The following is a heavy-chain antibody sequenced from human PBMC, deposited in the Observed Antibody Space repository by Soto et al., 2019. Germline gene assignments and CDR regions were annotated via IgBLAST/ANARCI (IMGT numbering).Heavy chain of an antibody. D-gene: IGHD4-17*01. Sequence: SETLSLTCTVSGGSISTHYWSWIRQPPGRGLEWVGYIYHSGITKYNPSLKSRGTISIDTSKNQFSLQLNSVTAADTAVYYCAREITVTTYSGYFDYWGQGTLVTVSS. CDR3: AREITVTTYSGYFDY. CDR1: GGSISTHY. V-gene: IGHV4-59*11. CDR2: IYHSGIT. J-gene: IGHJ4*02.